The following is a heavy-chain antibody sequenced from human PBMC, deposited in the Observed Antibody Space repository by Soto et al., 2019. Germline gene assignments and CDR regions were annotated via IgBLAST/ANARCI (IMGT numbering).Heavy chain of an antibody. CDR3: AATRLGY. V-gene: IGHV3-53*04. D-gene: IGHD5-12*01. Sequence: EVQLVESGGGLVQPGGSLRLSCAASGFTVSSNYMSWVRQAPGKGLEWVSVIYIDGSTYYADSVKGRFTISRHNSKNTLYLKMNSLRTEDTAVYYCAATRLGYWGQGTLVTVSS. J-gene: IGHJ4*02. CDR1: GFTVSSNY. CDR2: IYIDGST.